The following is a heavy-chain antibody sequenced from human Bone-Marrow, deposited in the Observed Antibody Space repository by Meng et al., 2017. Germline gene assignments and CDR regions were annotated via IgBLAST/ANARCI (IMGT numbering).Heavy chain of an antibody. CDR1: GFTFSSYS. Sequence: GESLKISCAASGFTFSSYSMNWVRQAPGKGLEWVSSISSSSSYIYYADSVKGRFTISRDNAKNSLYLQMNSLRAEDTAVYYCARDCGGDCYYEGALDYWGHGTQVTVSS. D-gene: IGHD2-21*02. CDR3: ARDCGGDCYYEGALDY. V-gene: IGHV3-21*01. J-gene: IGHJ4*01. CDR2: ISSSSSYI.